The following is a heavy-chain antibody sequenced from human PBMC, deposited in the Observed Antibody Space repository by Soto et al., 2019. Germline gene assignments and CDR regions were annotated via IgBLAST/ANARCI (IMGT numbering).Heavy chain of an antibody. D-gene: IGHD6-19*01. J-gene: IGHJ4*02. Sequence: QVQLQESGPGLVKPSGTLSLTCAVSGDSVSSPYYWCWVRQPPGKGLEWIGEVFHTGTTSYNPSLRGRVTISMDKSNNRFSLDLSSVTAADTAVYYCARSAGWYAVHSWGPGTLVIVSS. CDR1: GDSVSSPYY. V-gene: IGHV4-4*02. CDR2: VFHTGTT. CDR3: ARSAGWYAVHS.